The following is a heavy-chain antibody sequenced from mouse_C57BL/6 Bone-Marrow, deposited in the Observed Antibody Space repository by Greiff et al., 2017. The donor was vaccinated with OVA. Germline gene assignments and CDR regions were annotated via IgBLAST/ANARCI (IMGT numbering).Heavy chain of an antibody. CDR1: GYTFTSYG. V-gene: IGHV1-81*01. D-gene: IGHD1-1*01. Sequence: QVQLQQSGAELARPGASVKLSCKASGYTFTSYGISWVKQRTGQGLEWIGEIYPRSGNTYYNEKFKGKATLTADKSSSTAYMELRSLTSEDSAVYFCARLTTVVAKDYFDYWGQGTTLTVSS. CDR2: IYPRSGNT. J-gene: IGHJ2*01. CDR3: ARLTTVVAKDYFDY.